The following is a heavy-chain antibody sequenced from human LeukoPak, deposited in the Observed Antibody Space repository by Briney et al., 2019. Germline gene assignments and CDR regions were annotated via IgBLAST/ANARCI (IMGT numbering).Heavy chain of an antibody. V-gene: IGHV1-46*01. D-gene: IGHD3-22*01. J-gene: IGHJ3*02. CDR2: INPSGGST. CDR1: GYTFTSYY. Sequence: ASVKVSCKASGYTFTSYYMHWVRQAPGQGLEWMGIINPSGGSTSYAQKFQGRVTMTRDTSTSTVYMELSSLRSEDTAVYYCAREAHYYYDSSGYYLDAFDIWGQGTMVTVS. CDR3: AREAHYYYDSSGYYLDAFDI.